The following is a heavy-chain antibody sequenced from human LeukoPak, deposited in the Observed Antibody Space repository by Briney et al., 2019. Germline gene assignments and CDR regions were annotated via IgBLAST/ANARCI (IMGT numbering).Heavy chain of an antibody. D-gene: IGHD3-22*01. CDR1: GYTLTELS. Sequence: GASVKVSCKVSGYTLTELSMHWVRQAPGQRLEWMGWINAGNGNTKYSQKFQGRVTITRDTSASTAYMELSSLRSEDTAVYYCARGHYYDSNFDYWGQGTLVTVSS. J-gene: IGHJ4*02. CDR3: ARGHYYDSNFDY. V-gene: IGHV1-3*01. CDR2: INAGNGNT.